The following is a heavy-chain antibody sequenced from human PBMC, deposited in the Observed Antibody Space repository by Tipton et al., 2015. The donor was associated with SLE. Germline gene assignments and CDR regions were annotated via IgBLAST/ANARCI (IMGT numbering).Heavy chain of an antibody. J-gene: IGHJ6*02. CDR3: ARDDRVVVVPAAMGFLYGMDV. V-gene: IGHV4-38-2*02. D-gene: IGHD2-2*01. CDR2: IYYSGST. CDR1: GYSISSGYY. Sequence: TLSLTCAVSGYSISSGYYWSWIRQPPGKGLEWIGSIYYSGSTYYNPSLKSRVTISVDTSKNQFSLELSSVTAADTAVYYCARDDRVVVVPAAMGFLYGMDVWGQGTTVTVSS.